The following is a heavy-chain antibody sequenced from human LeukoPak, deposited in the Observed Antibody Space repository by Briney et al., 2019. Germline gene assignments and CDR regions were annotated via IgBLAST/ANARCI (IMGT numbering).Heavy chain of an antibody. J-gene: IGHJ1*01. CDR2: IIPIFGTA. CDR3: AGSTVTRLAEYFQH. V-gene: IGHV1-69*13. CDR1: GGTSSSYA. Sequence: SVKVSCKASGGTSSSYAISWVRQAPGQGLEWMGGIIPIFGTANYAQKFQGRVTITADESTSTAYMELSSLRSEDTAVYYCAGSTVTRLAEYFQHWGRGTLVTVSS. D-gene: IGHD4-17*01.